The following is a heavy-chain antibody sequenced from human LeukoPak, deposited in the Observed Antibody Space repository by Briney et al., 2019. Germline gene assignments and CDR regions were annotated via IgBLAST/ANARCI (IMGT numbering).Heavy chain of an antibody. D-gene: IGHD3-22*01. CDR3: ARGGDSSYYGDY. CDR2: SYSGGST. V-gene: IGHV3-66*01. CDR1: GFTVSSNY. Sequence: GGSLRLSCAASGFTVSSNYINWVRQAPGKGLEWVSLSYSGGSTHYSDSVKGRFTISRDNSKNTLYLQMNSLRAEDTAVYYCARGGDSSYYGDYWGQGTLVTVSS. J-gene: IGHJ4*02.